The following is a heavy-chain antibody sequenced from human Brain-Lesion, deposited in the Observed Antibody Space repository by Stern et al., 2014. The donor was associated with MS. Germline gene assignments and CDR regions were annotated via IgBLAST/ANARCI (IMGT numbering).Heavy chain of an antibody. Sequence: VQLVEPGAEVKKPGASVKVSCKASGYTFTGYYMYWVRPAPGQGLAWMGRTNPNSGGTHYAQKFQGRVTMTRDTSITTAYMELSRLRSDDTAVYYCARGYYGSGRPQKGMDVWGQGTTVTVSS. J-gene: IGHJ6*02. CDR2: TNPNSGGT. D-gene: IGHD3-10*01. CDR3: ARGYYGSGRPQKGMDV. CDR1: GYTFTGYY. V-gene: IGHV1-2*06.